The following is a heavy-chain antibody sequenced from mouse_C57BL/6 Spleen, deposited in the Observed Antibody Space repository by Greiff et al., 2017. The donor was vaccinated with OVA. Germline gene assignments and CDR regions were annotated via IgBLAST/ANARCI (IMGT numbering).Heavy chain of an antibody. D-gene: IGHD1-1*01. Sequence: QVQLQQPGAELVKPGASVKLSCKASGYTFTSYWMHWVKQRPGPGLEWIGMIHPNSGSTNYNEKFKSKATLTVDKSSSTAYMQLSSLTSEDSAVYYCASHYYGSSPHWYFDVWGTGTTVTVSS. CDR2: IHPNSGST. V-gene: IGHV1-64*01. CDR3: ASHYYGSSPHWYFDV. J-gene: IGHJ1*03. CDR1: GYTFTSYW.